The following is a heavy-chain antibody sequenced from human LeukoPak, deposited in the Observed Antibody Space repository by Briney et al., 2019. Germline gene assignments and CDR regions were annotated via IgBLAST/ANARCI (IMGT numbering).Heavy chain of an antibody. CDR2: ISSSSSYI. Sequence: GGSLRLSCAVSGFPFSSYNMNWVRQAPGKGLEWVSSISSSSSYIYYAASVKGRFTISRDNAKNSLYLQMNSLRAEDTVVYYCAELGITMIGGVWGKGTTVTISS. V-gene: IGHV3-21*01. D-gene: IGHD3-10*02. CDR3: AELGITMIGGV. CDR1: GFPFSSYN. J-gene: IGHJ6*04.